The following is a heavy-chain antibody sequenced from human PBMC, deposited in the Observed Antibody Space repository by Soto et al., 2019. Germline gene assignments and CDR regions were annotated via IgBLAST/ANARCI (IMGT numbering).Heavy chain of an antibody. CDR1: GYTQTELS. D-gene: IGHD3-22*01. Sequence: ASVKLSCKVSGYTQTELSMHWVRQAPEKGLEWMGGFDPEDGETIYAQKFQGRVTMTEDTSTDTAYMELSSLRSEDTAVYYCATGPPILYYDSSGYYNPYWYWGQGTLVTV. V-gene: IGHV1-24*01. CDR2: FDPEDGET. CDR3: ATGPPILYYDSSGYYNPYWY. J-gene: IGHJ4*02.